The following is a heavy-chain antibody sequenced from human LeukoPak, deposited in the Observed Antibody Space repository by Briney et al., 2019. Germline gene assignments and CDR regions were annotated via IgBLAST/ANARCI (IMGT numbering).Heavy chain of an antibody. CDR3: ARLLPPRGYYYMDV. J-gene: IGHJ6*03. CDR2: IYTSGST. D-gene: IGHD3-22*01. Sequence: PSETLSLTYTVSGGSISSYYWSWIRQPPGKGLEWIGYIYTSGSTNYNPSLKSRVTISVDTSKNQFSLKLSSVTAADTAVYYCARLLPPRGYYYMDVWGKGTTVTVSS. CDR1: GGSISSYY. V-gene: IGHV4-4*09.